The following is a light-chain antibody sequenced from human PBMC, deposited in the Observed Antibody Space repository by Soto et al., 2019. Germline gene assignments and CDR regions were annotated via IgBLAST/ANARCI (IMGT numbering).Light chain of an antibody. Sequence: EIALTQSPGTLSLSPGERATLSCRASRSLSSSYVVWYQQKPGQAPRLLIYAASRRATGIPDRFSGSGSATEYTLTISRVEPEDFAVYYCQQQGTFGQGTKLEIK. J-gene: IGKJ2*01. CDR1: RSLSSSY. V-gene: IGKV3-20*01. CDR2: AAS. CDR3: QQQGT.